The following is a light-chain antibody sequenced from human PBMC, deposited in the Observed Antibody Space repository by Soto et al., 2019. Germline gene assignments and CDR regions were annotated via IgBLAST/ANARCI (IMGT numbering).Light chain of an antibody. CDR3: QQYNSDST. Sequence: DIQMTQSPTSLSASVGDRVTITCRASQGIRNFVAWYQQKPGKAPKLLIYAASTLQSGVPSRFSGSGSGTEFTLTINSLQPDDFATYYCQQYNSDSTFGQGTKVEIK. CDR1: QGIRNF. V-gene: IGKV1-27*01. CDR2: AAS. J-gene: IGKJ1*01.